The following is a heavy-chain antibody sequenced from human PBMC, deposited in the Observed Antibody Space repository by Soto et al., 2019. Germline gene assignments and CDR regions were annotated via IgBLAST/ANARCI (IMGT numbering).Heavy chain of an antibody. J-gene: IGHJ4*02. CDR2: VSYSGTT. D-gene: IGHD3-10*01. Sequence: SETLSLTCSVFGGSISTSYWSWLRQSPSKGLEWIGYVSYSGTTNYNPSLRSRVTISLDASKNQFSLKLSSVTAADTAVYYCARLGSHGSASYTVDNWGQGTLVTVSS. CDR3: ARLGSHGSASYTVDN. V-gene: IGHV4-59*08. CDR1: GGSISTSY.